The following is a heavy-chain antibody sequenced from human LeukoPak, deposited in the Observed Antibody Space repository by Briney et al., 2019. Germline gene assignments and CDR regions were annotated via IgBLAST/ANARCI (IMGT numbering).Heavy chain of an antibody. J-gene: IGHJ4*02. V-gene: IGHV3-53*01. CDR1: GFTFSSYE. CDR3: ARRAGEYSHPYDY. CDR2: NSGGNT. D-gene: IGHD4-17*01. Sequence: GGSLRLSCAASGFTFSSYEMNWVRQAPGKGLEWVSFNSGGNTHYSDSVKGRFTISRDNSKNTLYLQMNSLRAEDTAVYYCARRAGEYSHPYDYWGQGTLVTVSS.